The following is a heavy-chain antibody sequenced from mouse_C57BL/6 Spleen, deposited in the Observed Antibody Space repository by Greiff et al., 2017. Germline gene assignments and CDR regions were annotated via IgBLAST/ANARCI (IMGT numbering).Heavy chain of an antibody. Sequence: QVQLQQSGPGLVQPSQSLSITCTVSGFSLTSYGVHWVRQSPGKGLEWLGVIWSGGSTDYNAAFISRLSISKDNSKSQVFFKMNSLQADDTAIYYCARNRRITTVVATDWYFDVWGTGTTVTVSS. CDR2: IWSGGST. CDR1: GFSLTSYG. D-gene: IGHD1-1*01. V-gene: IGHV2-2*01. CDR3: ARNRRITTVVATDWYFDV. J-gene: IGHJ1*03.